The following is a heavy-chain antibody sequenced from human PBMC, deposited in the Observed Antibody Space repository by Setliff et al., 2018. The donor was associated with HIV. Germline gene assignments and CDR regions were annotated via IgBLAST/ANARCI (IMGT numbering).Heavy chain of an antibody. J-gene: IGHJ6*02. Sequence: PSETLSLTCTVSGGSASNSRYYWAWIRQPPGKGLEYIVSIHYSEKTYYNPSLKSRVTISVDTSKNQFSLKLSSVTAADTAVYYCARGAIAVGGISYYYYGMDVWGQGTTVTVSS. D-gene: IGHD6-19*01. CDR2: IHYSEKT. CDR1: GGSASNSRYY. V-gene: IGHV4-39*07. CDR3: ARGAIAVGGISYYYYGMDV.